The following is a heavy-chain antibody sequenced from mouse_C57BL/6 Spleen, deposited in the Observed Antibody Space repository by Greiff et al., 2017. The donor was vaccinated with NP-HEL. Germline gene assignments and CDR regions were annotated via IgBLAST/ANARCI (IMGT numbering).Heavy chain of an antibody. CDR1: GYTFPSYW. J-gene: IGHJ4*01. V-gene: IGHV1-55*01. Sequence: VQLQQPGAELVKPGASVKMSCKASGYTFPSYWITWVKQRPGQGLEWIGDIYPGSGSTNYNEKFKSKATLTVDTSSSTAYMQLSSLTSEDSAVYYCASWAYYSNYYAMDYWGQGTSVTVSS. D-gene: IGHD2-5*01. CDR3: ASWAYYSNYYAMDY. CDR2: IYPGSGST.